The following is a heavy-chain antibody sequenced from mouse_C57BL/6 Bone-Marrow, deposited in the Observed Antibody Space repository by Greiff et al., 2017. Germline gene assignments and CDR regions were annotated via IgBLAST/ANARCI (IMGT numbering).Heavy chain of an antibody. V-gene: IGHV1-81*01. CDR2: IYPRSGNT. J-gene: IGHJ1*03. Sequence: QVQLQQSGAELARPGASVKLSCKASGYTFTSYGISWVKQRTGQGLEWIGEIYPRSGNTYYNEKFKGKATLTADKSSSTAYMELRCLTSEDSAVYFCARYYYAPYWYFDVWGTGTTVTGSS. CDR3: ARYYYAPYWYFDV. D-gene: IGHD1-1*01. CDR1: GYTFTSYG.